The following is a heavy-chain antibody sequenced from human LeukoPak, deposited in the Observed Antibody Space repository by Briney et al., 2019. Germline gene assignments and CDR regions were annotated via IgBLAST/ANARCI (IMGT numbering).Heavy chain of an antibody. CDR1: GYTFTGYY. Sequence: GASVKVSCKASGYTFTGYYMHWVRQAPGQGLEWMGIINPSGGSTSYAQKFQGRVTMTRDTSTSTVYMELSSLRSEDTAVYYCARAGGSSGRYGSGYYYVGDYWGQGTLVTVSS. CDR2: INPSGGST. D-gene: IGHD3-22*01. V-gene: IGHV1-46*01. CDR3: ARAGGSSGRYGSGYYYVGDY. J-gene: IGHJ4*02.